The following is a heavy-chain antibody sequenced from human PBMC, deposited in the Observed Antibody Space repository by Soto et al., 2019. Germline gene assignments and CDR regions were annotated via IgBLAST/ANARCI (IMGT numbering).Heavy chain of an antibody. D-gene: IGHD3-10*01. V-gene: IGHV4-31*03. Sequence: TSETLSLTCTVSGGSISSGGYYWSWIRQHPGKGLEWIGYIYYSGSTYYSPSLKSRITISVDTSKNQFSLKLSSVTAADTAVYYCARDFYGSGSFVYWGQGTLVTVSS. CDR2: IYYSGST. CDR3: ARDFYGSGSFVY. J-gene: IGHJ4*02. CDR1: GGSISSGGYY.